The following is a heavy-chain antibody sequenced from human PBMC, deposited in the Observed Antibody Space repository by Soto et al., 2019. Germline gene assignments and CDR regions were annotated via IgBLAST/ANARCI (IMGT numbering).Heavy chain of an antibody. CDR3: ARDSGALGYCSGGSCYADY. CDR2: ISAYNGNT. V-gene: IGHV1-18*04. CDR1: GYTFTSYG. Sequence: QVQLVQSGAEVKKPGASVKVSCKASGYTFTSYGISWVRQAPGQGLEWVGWISAYNGNTNYAQKLQGRVTMTTDTSTSTAYMELRSLRSDDTAVYYCARDSGALGYCSGGSCYADYWGQGTLVTVSS. J-gene: IGHJ4*02. D-gene: IGHD2-15*01.